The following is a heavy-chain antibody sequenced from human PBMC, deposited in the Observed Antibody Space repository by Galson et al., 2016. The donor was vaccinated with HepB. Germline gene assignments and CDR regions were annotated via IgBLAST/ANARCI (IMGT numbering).Heavy chain of an antibody. D-gene: IGHD3-22*01. CDR2: INPNSGGT. CDR3: VREGGPARRVVVPNDYYYYYGMDV. J-gene: IGHJ6*02. V-gene: IGHV1-2*04. CDR1: GYPFTGYY. Sequence: SVKVSCKASGYPFTGYYIHWVRQAPGQGLEWMGWINPNSGGTNYAQKFQGWVTMTRDTSIRTAYMELSRLRSDDRAIYYCVREGGPARRVVVPNDYYYYYGMDVWGQGTTVTVSS.